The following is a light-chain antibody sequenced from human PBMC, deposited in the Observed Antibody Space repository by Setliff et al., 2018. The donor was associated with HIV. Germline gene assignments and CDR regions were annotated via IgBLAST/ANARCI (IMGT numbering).Light chain of an antibody. CDR2: EVS. Sequence: QSALTQPASVSGSPGQTITISCPGTSSDVGTYDYVSWYQQHPGKAPKLMIYEVSNRPSGVSNRFSGSKAGNTASLTVSGLQAGDEADYYCSSYSTSGTLFGTGTKVTVL. CDR3: SSYSTSGTL. V-gene: IGLV2-14*01. J-gene: IGLJ1*01. CDR1: SSDVGTYDY.